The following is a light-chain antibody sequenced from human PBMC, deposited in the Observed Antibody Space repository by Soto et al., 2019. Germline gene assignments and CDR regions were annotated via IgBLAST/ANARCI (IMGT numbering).Light chain of an antibody. Sequence: DIQMTQSPSSLAASVGDRLSITCRASQNVRSYVNWYQQKPGKAPNLIIYETSTLESGVPSRFSGDGYGTDFTLSISSLQPEDSAIYYCQQTFSTPRTFGQGT. CDR3: QQTFSTPRT. CDR2: ETS. CDR1: QNVRSY. V-gene: IGKV1-39*01. J-gene: IGKJ1*01.